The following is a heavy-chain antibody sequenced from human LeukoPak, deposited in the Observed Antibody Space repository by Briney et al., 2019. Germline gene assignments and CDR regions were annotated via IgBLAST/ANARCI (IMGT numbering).Heavy chain of an antibody. J-gene: IGHJ4*02. V-gene: IGHV3-21*01. CDR1: GFTFSSYS. Sequence: GGSLRLSCAASGFTFSSYSMNWVRQAPGKGLEWVSSISSSSSYIYYADSVKGRFTISRDNAKNPLYLQMNSLRAEDTAVYYCARDLGGYSYGSTAYFDYWGQGTLVTVSS. D-gene: IGHD5-18*01. CDR2: ISSSSSYI. CDR3: ARDLGGYSYGSTAYFDY.